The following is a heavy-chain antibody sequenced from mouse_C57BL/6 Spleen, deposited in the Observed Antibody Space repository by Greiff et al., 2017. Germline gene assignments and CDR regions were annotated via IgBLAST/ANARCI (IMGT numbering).Heavy chain of an antibody. D-gene: IGHD1-1*01. J-gene: IGHJ3*01. V-gene: IGHV5-4*01. CDR2: ISDGGSYT. CDR3: ARSSYYGSSYVFAY. CDR1: GFTFSSYA. Sequence: EVQRVESGGGLVKPGGSLKLSCAASGFTFSSYAMSWVRQTPEKRLEWVATISDGGSYTYYPDNVQGRFTISRDNAKNNLYLQMSHLKSEDTAMYYCARSSYYGSSYVFAYWGQGTLVTVS.